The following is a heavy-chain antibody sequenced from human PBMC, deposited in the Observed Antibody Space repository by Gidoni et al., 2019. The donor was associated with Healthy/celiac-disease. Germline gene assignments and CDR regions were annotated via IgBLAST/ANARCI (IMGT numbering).Heavy chain of an antibody. CDR2: IKPKSGGT. V-gene: IGHV1-2*02. J-gene: IGHJ3*02. CDR1: GYTFTGYY. D-gene: IGHD5-12*01. Sequence: QVQLVQSGSQVTQPGASVPVSCTASGYTFTGYYMHWVRQAPGQGLEWMGWIKPKSGGTNYAKKFQGRGTRTRDTSISTAYMELSRRRAEDTAGYYCARDMGGRVAKIEGIDAVDIWGQGTMVTVSS. CDR3: ARDMGGRVAKIEGIDAVDI.